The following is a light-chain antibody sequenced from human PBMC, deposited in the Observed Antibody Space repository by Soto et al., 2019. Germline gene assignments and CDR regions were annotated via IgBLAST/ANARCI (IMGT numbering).Light chain of an antibody. V-gene: IGKV3-20*01. CDR1: QSVSNNY. CDR2: GAS. CDR3: QQYGSSPSIT. J-gene: IGKJ5*01. Sequence: EIVMTQAPASLSVTPGERVTLSCRTSQSVSNNYLAWYQQKPGQAPRLLIYGASNRATGIPDRFSGSGSGTDFTLTISRLEPEDFAVYYCQQYGSSPSITFGQGTRLEIK.